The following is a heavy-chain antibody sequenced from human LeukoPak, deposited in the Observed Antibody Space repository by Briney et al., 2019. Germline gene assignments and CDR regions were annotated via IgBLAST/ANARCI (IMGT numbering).Heavy chain of an antibody. V-gene: IGHV4-59*01. CDR1: GGSISSYY. D-gene: IGHD3-22*01. CDR3: ARGNAYYYDSSGYYLEGIDY. J-gene: IGHJ4*02. Sequence: PSETLSLTCTVSGGSISSYYWSWIRQPPGKGLEWIGYIYYSGSTNYNPSLKSRVTISVDTSKNQFSLKLSSVTAADTAVYYCARGNAYYYDSSGYYLEGIDYWGQGTLVTVSS. CDR2: IYYSGST.